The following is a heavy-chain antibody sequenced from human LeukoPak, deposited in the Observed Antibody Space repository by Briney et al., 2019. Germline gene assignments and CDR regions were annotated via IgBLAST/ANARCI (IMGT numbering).Heavy chain of an antibody. J-gene: IGHJ4*02. Sequence: GSLRLSCAASGFTVSSNYMSWVRQAPGKGLEWVSVIYSGGSTYYADSVKGRFTISRDNSKNTLYLQMNSLRAEDTAVYYCARDGFYYGSGLDYWGQGNLVTVSS. CDR2: IYSGGST. CDR1: GFTVSSNY. D-gene: IGHD3-10*01. V-gene: IGHV3-66*01. CDR3: ARDGFYYGSGLDY.